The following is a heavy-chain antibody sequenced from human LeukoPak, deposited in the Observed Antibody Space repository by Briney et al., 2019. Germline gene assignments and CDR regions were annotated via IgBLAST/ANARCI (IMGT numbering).Heavy chain of an antibody. D-gene: IGHD3-22*01. CDR2: ISSSGSTI. J-gene: IGHJ6*02. CDR3: SAPSNYYDSSGYYAELYYYYGMDV. CDR1: GFTFSDYY. V-gene: IGHV3-11*01. Sequence: PGGSLRLSCAASGFTFSDYYMSWIRQAPGKGLEWVSYISSSGSTIYYADSVKGRFTISRDNAKNSLYLQMNSLRAEDTAVYYCSAPSNYYDSSGYYAELYYYYGMDVWGQGTTVTVSS.